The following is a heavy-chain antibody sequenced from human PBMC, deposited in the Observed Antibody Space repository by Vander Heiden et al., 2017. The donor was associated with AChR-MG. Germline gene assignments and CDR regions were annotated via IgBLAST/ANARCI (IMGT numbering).Heavy chain of an antibody. CDR2: IRSSSSPI. J-gene: IGHJ3*02. CDR1: GFTFSSYG. V-gene: IGHV3-48*02. CDR3: VRDPDAWDI. Sequence: DVQLVESGGGLVQPGGPRRLSCAASGFTFSSYGMNWVRQVPGKGLEWVAYIRSSSSPIYYADSVKGRFTISRDNAKNSLYLQMNSLRDEDTAVYYCVRDPDAWDIWGQGTMVTVSS.